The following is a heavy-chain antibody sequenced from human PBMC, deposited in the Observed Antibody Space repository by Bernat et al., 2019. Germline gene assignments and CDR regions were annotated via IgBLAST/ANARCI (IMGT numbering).Heavy chain of an antibody. CDR1: GFSVSSSY. CDR3: ARALYYYDSSGPGAFDI. CDR2: IYSGGNT. J-gene: IGHJ3*02. Sequence: EVQLVETGGGLIQPGGSLRLSCAASGFSVSSSYMSWVRQAPGKGLEWVSIIYSGGNTYYADSVRGRFTISRDNSKNTLYLQMNSLRAEDTAVYYCARALYYYDSSGPGAFDIWGQGTMVTVSS. D-gene: IGHD3-22*01. V-gene: IGHV3-53*05.